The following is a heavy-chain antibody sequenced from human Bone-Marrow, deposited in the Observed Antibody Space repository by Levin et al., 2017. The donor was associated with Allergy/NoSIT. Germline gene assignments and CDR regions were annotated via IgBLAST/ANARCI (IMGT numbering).Heavy chain of an antibody. CDR3: ARGGGTFDY. J-gene: IGHJ4*02. CDR2: IYYSGST. Sequence: SETLSLTCTVSGGSISSYYWSWIRQPPGEGLEWIGYIYYSGSTNYNPSLKSRVTISVDTSKDPFSLQLTSVTAADTAGYYCARGGGTFDYWGQGTVVSVSS. D-gene: IGHD2-15*01. V-gene: IGHV4-59*08. CDR1: GGSISSYY.